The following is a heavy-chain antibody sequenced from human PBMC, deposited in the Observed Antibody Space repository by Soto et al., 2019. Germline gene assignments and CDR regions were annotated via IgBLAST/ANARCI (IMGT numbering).Heavy chain of an antibody. J-gene: IGHJ6*02. CDR3: AGMGAGYCSSTSCYSPMDV. V-gene: IGHV1-3*01. CDR2: INAGNGNT. Sequence: QVQLVQSGAEVKKPGASVKVSCKASGYTFTSYAMHWVRQAPGQRLEWMGWINAGNGNTKYSQKFQGRVTITRDTSASTAYMELSSLRSEDTAVYYCAGMGAGYCSSTSCYSPMDVWGQGTTVTVSS. D-gene: IGHD2-2*01. CDR1: GYTFTSYA.